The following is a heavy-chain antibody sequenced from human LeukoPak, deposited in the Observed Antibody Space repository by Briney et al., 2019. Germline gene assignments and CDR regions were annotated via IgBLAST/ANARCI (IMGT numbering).Heavy chain of an antibody. Sequence: GGSLRLSCAASGFTFSSYVMSWVRQAPGKGLEWVSAISGSGGSTYYADSVKGRFTISRDNSKNTLYLQMNSLRAEDTAVYYCAKPLKRYYGSGSDYWGQGTPVTVSS. CDR1: GFTFSSYV. CDR3: AKPLKRYYGSGSDY. CDR2: ISGSGGST. V-gene: IGHV3-23*01. D-gene: IGHD3-10*01. J-gene: IGHJ4*02.